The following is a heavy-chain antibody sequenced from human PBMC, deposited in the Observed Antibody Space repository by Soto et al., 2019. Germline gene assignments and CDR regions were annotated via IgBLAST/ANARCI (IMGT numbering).Heavy chain of an antibody. Sequence: EVQLVESGGGLIQPGGSLRLSCAVSGFTVSNNYMSWVRQAPGKGLEGVSVIYSGGYTAYRDSVKGRFTISRDNSKNTFSPQSYSRGAGAPAVFYWADPSGGGGYWGQGTLVTVSS. V-gene: IGHV3-53*01. D-gene: IGHD6-25*01. CDR2: IYSGGYT. CDR3: ADPSGGGGY. CDR1: GFTVSNNY. J-gene: IGHJ4*02.